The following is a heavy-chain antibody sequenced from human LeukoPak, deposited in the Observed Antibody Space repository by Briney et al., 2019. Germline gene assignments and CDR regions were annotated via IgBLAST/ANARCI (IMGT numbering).Heavy chain of an antibody. V-gene: IGHV3-20*04. CDR2: INWNCGST. CDR1: GYTFDDYG. D-gene: IGHD5-18*01. J-gene: IGHJ4*02. CDR3: ARGVDTAMVTTPSY. Sequence: GGSLRLPCGSCGYTFDDYGMSWVRQAPGKGLEWVSGINWNCGSTGYADSVKGRFTISRDNAKNSLYLQMNSLRAEDTALYYCARGVDTAMVTTPSYWGQGTLVTVP.